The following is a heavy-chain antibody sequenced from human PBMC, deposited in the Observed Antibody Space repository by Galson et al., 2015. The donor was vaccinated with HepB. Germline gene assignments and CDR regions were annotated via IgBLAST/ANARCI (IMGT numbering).Heavy chain of an antibody. D-gene: IGHD3-9*01. V-gene: IGHV3-30*03. CDR1: GFTFTNYG. J-gene: IGHJ6*02. CDR2: ISFDGSNK. Sequence: SLRLSCAASGFTFTNYGMHWVRQAPGKGLEWVAVISFDGSNKYYADSVKGRFTISRDNSKNTLYLQMNSLRAEDTAVYYCARDTVLRYFDWLHLPPYGMDVWGQGTTVTVSS. CDR3: ARDTVLRYFDWLHLPPYGMDV.